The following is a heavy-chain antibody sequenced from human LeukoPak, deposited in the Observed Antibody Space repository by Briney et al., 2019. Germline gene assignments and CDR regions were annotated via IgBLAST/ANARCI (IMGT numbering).Heavy chain of an antibody. V-gene: IGHV4-4*02. J-gene: IGHJ4*02. Sequence: SETLSLTCAVSGGSISSSNWWSWVRQPPGKGLEWIGEIYHSGSTNYNPSLKSRVTISVDKSKNQFSLKLSSVTAADTAVYYCASRIAVAGAGFDYWGQGTLVTVSS. D-gene: IGHD6-19*01. CDR3: ASRIAVAGAGFDY. CDR2: IYHSGST. CDR1: GGSISSSNW.